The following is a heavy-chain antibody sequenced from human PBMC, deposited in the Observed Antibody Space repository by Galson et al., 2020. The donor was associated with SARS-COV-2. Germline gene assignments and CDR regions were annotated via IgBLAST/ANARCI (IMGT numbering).Heavy chain of an antibody. CDR1: GFTFSSYA. V-gene: IGHV3-30-3*01. CDR3: ARGDGYKSPWWFDP. D-gene: IGHD5-12*01. Sequence: GESLKISCAASGFTFSSYAMHWVRQAPGKGLEWVAVISYDGSNKYYADSVKGRFTISRDNSKNTLYLQMNSLRAEDTAVYYCARGDGYKSPWWFDPWGQGTLVTVSS. J-gene: IGHJ5*02. CDR2: ISYDGSNK.